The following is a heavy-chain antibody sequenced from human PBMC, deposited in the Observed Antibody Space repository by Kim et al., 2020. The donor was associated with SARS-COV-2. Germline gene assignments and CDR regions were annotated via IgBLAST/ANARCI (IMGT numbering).Heavy chain of an antibody. CDR2: ISGSGGST. D-gene: IGHD3-3*01. V-gene: IGHV3-23*01. Sequence: GGSLRLSCAASGFTFSSYAMSWVRQAPGKGLEWVSAISGSGGSTYYADSVKGRFTISRDSSKNTLYLQMNSLRAEDTAVYYCAKAYDFWSGYSFDYYYGMDVWGQGTTVTVSS. J-gene: IGHJ6*02. CDR1: GFTFSSYA. CDR3: AKAYDFWSGYSFDYYYGMDV.